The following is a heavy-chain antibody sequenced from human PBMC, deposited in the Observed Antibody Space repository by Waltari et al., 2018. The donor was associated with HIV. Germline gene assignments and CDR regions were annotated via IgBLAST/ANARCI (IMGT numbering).Heavy chain of an antibody. CDR3: ASSCSSTSCYRYYYYYGMDV. V-gene: IGHV1-69*01. J-gene: IGHJ6*02. CDR2: IIPIFGTA. CDR1: GGTFSSYA. D-gene: IGHD2-2*01. Sequence: QVQLVQSGAEVKKPGSSVKVSCKASGGTFSSYAISWVRQAPGQGLEWMGGIIPIFGTANYAQKFQGRVTITADESTSTAYMELSSLRSEDTAVYYCASSCSSTSCYRYYYYYGMDVWGQGTTVTVSS.